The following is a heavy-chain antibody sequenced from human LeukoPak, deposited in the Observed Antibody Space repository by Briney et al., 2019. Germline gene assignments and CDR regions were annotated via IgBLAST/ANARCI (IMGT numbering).Heavy chain of an antibody. CDR1: GLTFSSYA. J-gene: IGHJ4*02. D-gene: IGHD3-10*01. Sequence: GGSLRLSCEASGLTFSSYAMSWVRHAPGKGLVWVSRINSDGSSTFYADSVKGRFTTSRDNAEDTVYLQMNSLRADDTAVYYCARIPGGSGSQYDYWGQGTLVIVSS. CDR3: ARIPGGSGSQYDY. CDR2: INSDGSST. V-gene: IGHV3-74*01.